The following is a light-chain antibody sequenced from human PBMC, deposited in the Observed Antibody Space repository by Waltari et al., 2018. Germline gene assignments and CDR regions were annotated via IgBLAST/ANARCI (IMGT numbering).Light chain of an antibody. CDR1: QGVGKY. J-gene: IGKJ1*01. V-gene: IGKV3-20*01. Sequence: EIVLTQSPGTLSLSPGERATLSCRASQGVGKYLAWYQQRPGQAPRLLRYHASIRATGIPDRFSGSGYGTDFSLTISRLGPEDFAVYYCQKYDFLPATFGQGTTVEIK. CDR2: HAS. CDR3: QKYDFLPAT.